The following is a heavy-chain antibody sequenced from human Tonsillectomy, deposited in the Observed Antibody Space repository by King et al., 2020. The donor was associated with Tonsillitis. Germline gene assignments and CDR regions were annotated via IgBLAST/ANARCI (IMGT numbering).Heavy chain of an antibody. D-gene: IGHD4-17*01. V-gene: IGHV1-69*09. CDR2: IIPILGIA. Sequence: VQLVESGAEVKKPGSSVKVSCKASGGTFSSYAISWVRQAPGQGLEWMGRIIPILGIANYAQKFQGRVTITADKSTSTAYMELSSLRSEDTAVYYCARDPDGDRRNFDYWGQGTLVTVSS. J-gene: IGHJ4*02. CDR3: ARDPDGDRRNFDY. CDR1: GGTFSSYA.